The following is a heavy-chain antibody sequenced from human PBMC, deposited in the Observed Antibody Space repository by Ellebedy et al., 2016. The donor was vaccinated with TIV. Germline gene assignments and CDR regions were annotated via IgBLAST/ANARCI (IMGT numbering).Heavy chain of an antibody. V-gene: IGHV3-48*04. CDR1: GLAFSVYN. J-gene: IGHJ3*02. CDR2: INPYSTAV. Sequence: GGSLRLSCAASGLAFSVYNMNWVRQAPGKGLEWVSYINPYSTAVYYADSVKGRFTISRDNAKNSLYLQMNSLRAEDTAVYYCAGAFDIWGQGTMVTASS. CDR3: AGAFDI.